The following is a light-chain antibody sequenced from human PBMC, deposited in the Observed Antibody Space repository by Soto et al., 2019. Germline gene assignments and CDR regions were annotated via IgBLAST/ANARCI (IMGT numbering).Light chain of an antibody. J-gene: IGLJ2*01. CDR3: AAWDDSLSGVG. Sequence: QSVLTQPPSASGTPGQSVTISCSGSSSNIGSNYIYWYQQLPGTAPKLLIYSNNQWPSGVPDRCSGSKSGTSASLAISGLRSEDEADYYCAAWDDSLSGVGFGGGTQRTV. V-gene: IGLV1-47*02. CDR1: SSNIGSNY. CDR2: SNN.